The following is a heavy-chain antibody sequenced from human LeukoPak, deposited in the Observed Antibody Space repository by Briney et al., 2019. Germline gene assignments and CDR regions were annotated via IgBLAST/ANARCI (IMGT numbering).Heavy chain of an antibody. V-gene: IGHV4-4*07. D-gene: IGHD3-3*01. J-gene: IGHJ6*03. Sequence: SETLSLTCTVSGGSISSYYWSFIRQPAGKGLEWIGRIFSSGTTYYNPSLKSRVTMSVDTSKNQFSLKLSSVTAADTAVYYCAREHDSIRNYYYYMDVWGKGTTVTVSS. CDR2: IFSSGTT. CDR1: GGSISSYY. CDR3: AREHDSIRNYYYYMDV.